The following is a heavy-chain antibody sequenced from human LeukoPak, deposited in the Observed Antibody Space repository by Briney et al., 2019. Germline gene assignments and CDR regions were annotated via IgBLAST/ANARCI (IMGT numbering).Heavy chain of an antibody. CDR3: ARCTYSSGWYSVYYYGMDV. Sequence: SETLSLTCAVYGGSFSGYYWSWIRQPPGKGLEWIGEINHSGSTNYNPSLKSRVTISLDTSKNQFSLKLSSVTAADTAVYYCARCTYSSGWYSVYYYGMDVWGQGTTVTVSS. V-gene: IGHV4-34*01. CDR2: INHSGST. D-gene: IGHD6-19*01. J-gene: IGHJ6*02. CDR1: GGSFSGYY.